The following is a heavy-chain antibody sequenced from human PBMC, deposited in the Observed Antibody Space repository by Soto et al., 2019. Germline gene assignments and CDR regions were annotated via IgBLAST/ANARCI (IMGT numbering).Heavy chain of an antibody. CDR3: ARGRPPMNYYGSGSHGWAFDI. J-gene: IGHJ3*02. D-gene: IGHD3-10*01. V-gene: IGHV4-34*01. CDR2: INHSGST. Sequence: PSETLSLTCAVYGGSFSGYYWSWIRQPPGKGLEWIGEINHSGSTNYNPSLKSRVTISVDTSKNQFSLKLSSVTAADTAVYYCARGRPPMNYYGSGSHGWAFDIWGQGTMVTVSS. CDR1: GGSFSGYY.